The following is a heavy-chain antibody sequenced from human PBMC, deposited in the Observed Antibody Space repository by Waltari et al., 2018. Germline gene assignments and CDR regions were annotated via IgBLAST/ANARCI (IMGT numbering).Heavy chain of an antibody. CDR1: GGSFSSFV. Sequence: QVQLVQSGADMRKPGSSVQVSCTASGGSFSSFVIHWVRQAPGQGLEWMGRTYRNSYYYAASLKGRININSDTSKSQFSLQLHSVTPEDTAVYFCARGRWSTFDIWGQGTTVTVSS. J-gene: IGHJ3*02. V-gene: IGHV1-69*09. CDR2: TYRNSY. D-gene: IGHD6-13*01. CDR3: ARGRWSTFDI.